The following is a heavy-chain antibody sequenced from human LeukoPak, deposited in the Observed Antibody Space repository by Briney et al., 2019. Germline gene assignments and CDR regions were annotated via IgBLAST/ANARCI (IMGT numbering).Heavy chain of an antibody. Sequence: LRASVKVSCKASGYTFTSYAMHWVRQAPGQRLEWMGWINAGNGNTKYSQEFQGRVTITRDTSASTAYMELSSLRSEDMAVYYCARERQLERLAFGKEGSAFDYWGQGTLVTVSS. J-gene: IGHJ4*02. CDR2: INAGNGNT. D-gene: IGHD1-1*01. CDR3: ARERQLERLAFGKEGSAFDY. CDR1: GYTFTSYA. V-gene: IGHV1-3*03.